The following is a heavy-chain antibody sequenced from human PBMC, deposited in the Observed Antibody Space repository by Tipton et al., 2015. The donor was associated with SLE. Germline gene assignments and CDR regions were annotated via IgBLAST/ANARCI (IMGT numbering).Heavy chain of an antibody. CDR1: GGSISRYY. Sequence: GLVKPSETLSLTCTVSGGSISRYYWSWIRQPPGKGLEWIGYISDSGSTNYNPSLRGRVTISVDTSKNQFSLKLSSVTAADTAVYYCARDLEGSGSYFDYWGQGTLVTVSS. V-gene: IGHV4-59*12. CDR3: ARDLEGSGSYFDY. D-gene: IGHD3-10*01. CDR2: ISDSGST. J-gene: IGHJ4*02.